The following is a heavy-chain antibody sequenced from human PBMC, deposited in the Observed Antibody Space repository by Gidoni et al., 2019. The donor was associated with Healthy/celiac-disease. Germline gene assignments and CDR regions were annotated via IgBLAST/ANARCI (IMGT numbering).Heavy chain of an antibody. CDR3: ARRGDSSGYVDAFDI. D-gene: IGHD6-19*01. Sequence: QVQLVHSGAEVKKPGSSVKVSCKASGGTFSSYTISWVRQAPGQGLEWMGRIIPILVIANYAQKFQGRVTITADKSTSTAYMELSSLRSEDTAVYYCARRGDSSGYVDAFDIWGQGTMVTVSS. CDR1: GGTFSSYT. V-gene: IGHV1-69*02. CDR2: IIPILVIA. J-gene: IGHJ3*02.